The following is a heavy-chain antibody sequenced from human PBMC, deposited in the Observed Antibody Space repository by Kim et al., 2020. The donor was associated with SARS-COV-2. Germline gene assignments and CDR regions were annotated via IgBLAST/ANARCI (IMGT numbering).Heavy chain of an antibody. CDR3: ASDYCSRPSCYLIGKV. D-gene: IGHD2-2*01. V-gene: IGHV1-2*06. J-gene: IGHJ3*01. CDR2: INPNTGGT. CDR1: GYTFTGYH. Sequence: ASVKVSCKASGYTFTGYHIQWVRQAPGQGLEWMGRINPNTGGTNYAQKVQGRVTLTRDTSIGTAYMELSRLKSDDTAVYYCASDYCSRPSCYLIGKVWG.